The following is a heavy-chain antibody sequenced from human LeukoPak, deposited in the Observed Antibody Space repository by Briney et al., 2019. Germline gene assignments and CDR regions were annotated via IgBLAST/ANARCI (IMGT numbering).Heavy chain of an antibody. CDR1: GGSIRDTSYH. CDR3: ARSPDTCSSTSCYSWFDP. Sequence: SETLSLTCIVSGGSIRDTSYHWGWIRQPPGKALEWIGSMYYTGDTKYNPSLKSRVTISMDTSKNQFSLNLSSVNAADTAVYYCARSPDTCSSTSCYSWFDPWGQGTLVTVSS. D-gene: IGHD2-2*01. J-gene: IGHJ5*02. CDR2: MYYTGDT. V-gene: IGHV4-39*07.